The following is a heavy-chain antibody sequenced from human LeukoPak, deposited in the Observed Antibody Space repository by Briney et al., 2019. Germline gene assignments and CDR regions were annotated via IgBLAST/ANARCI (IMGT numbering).Heavy chain of an antibody. CDR2: ISNSGST. Sequence: PSETLSLTRTVSGVPISNARNCRGWIRQPPGKGLEWIGSISNSGSTYYNPSLKSRVTISVDASKSQFSLKVTSVTDADTAVYYCARDRGHRDGYININYDMDVWGKGTTVTVSS. J-gene: IGHJ6*03. D-gene: IGHD5-24*01. V-gene: IGHV4-39*07. CDR3: ARDRGHRDGYININYDMDV. CDR1: GVPISNARNC.